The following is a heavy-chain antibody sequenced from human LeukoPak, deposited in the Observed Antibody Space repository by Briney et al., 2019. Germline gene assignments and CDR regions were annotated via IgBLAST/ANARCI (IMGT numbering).Heavy chain of an antibody. CDR3: AKEGTSSVPSDFDY. D-gene: IGHD1-1*01. J-gene: IGHJ4*02. V-gene: IGHV3-30*02. CDR1: GFIFTDYG. CDR2: VRYDGSET. Sequence: GGSLRLSCAASGFIFTDYGMHWVRQASGKGLEWVASVRYDGSETESADSVKGRFTISRDNSRNTLYLQMNSLRAEDTAVYYCAKEGTSSVPSDFDYWGQGILVTVSS.